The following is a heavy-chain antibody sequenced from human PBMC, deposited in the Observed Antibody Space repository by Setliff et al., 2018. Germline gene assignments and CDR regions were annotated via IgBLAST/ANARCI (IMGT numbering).Heavy chain of an antibody. CDR1: GYTFTSYA. CDR2: INAGNGNT. Sequence: ASVKVSCKASGYTFTSYAMHWVRQAPGQRLERMGWINAGNGNTKYSQKFQGRVTITRDTSASTAYMELSSLRSEDTAVYYCARVPVVGATKLYWFDPWGQGTLVTVS. J-gene: IGHJ5*02. D-gene: IGHD1-26*01. CDR3: ARVPVVGATKLYWFDP. V-gene: IGHV1-3*01.